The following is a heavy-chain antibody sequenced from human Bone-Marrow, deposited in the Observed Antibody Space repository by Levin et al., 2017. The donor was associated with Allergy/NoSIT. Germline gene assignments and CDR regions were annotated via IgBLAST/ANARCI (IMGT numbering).Heavy chain of an antibody. J-gene: IGHJ4*02. CDR2: IYSGGST. Sequence: LSGGSLRLSCAASGFIVSSNYMSWVRQAPGKGLEWVSVIYSGGSTNYADSVKGRFTVSRDNSKNTLYLQMNSLRDEDTAVYYCARKLLGPQMYGDSLGYWGQGTLVTVSS. D-gene: IGHD4-17*01. CDR1: GFIVSSNY. CDR3: ARKLLGPQMYGDSLGY. V-gene: IGHV3-53*01.